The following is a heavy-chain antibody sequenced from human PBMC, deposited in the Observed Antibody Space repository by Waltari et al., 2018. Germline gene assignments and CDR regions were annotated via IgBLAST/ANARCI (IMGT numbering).Heavy chain of an antibody. D-gene: IGHD2-2*02. V-gene: IGHV3-73*01. CDR2: IRRTANDYAA. CDR1: GFTFSGAA. CDR3: AKYTKSWLN. J-gene: IGHJ4*02. Sequence: EVQLVESGGGLVQPGGSLKLSCAASGFTFSGAAMHWIRQASGKGLEWGGRIRRTANDYAAVYAASMKGRFTISRDDSKNTAYLQMNSLKTEDTAVYYCAKYTKSWLNWGQGTLVTVSS.